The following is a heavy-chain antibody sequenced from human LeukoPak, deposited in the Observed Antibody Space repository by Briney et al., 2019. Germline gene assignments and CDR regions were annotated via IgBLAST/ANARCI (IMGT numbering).Heavy chain of an antibody. J-gene: IGHJ6*02. CDR2: ISSSSSSYI. V-gene: IGHV3-21*01. Sequence: GGSLRLSCAASGFTFSSYSMNWVRQAPGKGLEWVSSISSSSSSYIYYADSVKGRFTISRDNAKNSLYLQMNSLRAEDTAVYYCARDVKSDYGDYDPRGPYGMDVWGQGTTVTVSS. CDR3: ARDVKSDYGDYDPRGPYGMDV. CDR1: GFTFSSYS. D-gene: IGHD4-17*01.